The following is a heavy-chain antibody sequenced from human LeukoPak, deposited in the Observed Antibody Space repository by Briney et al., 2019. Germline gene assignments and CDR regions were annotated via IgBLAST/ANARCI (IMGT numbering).Heavy chain of an antibody. J-gene: IGHJ6*03. D-gene: IGHD6-13*01. CDR2: TYYRSKWYN. CDR3: AQSYSMRLVPESCYYFYVDV. V-gene: IGHV6-1*01. Sequence: SQTLSLTCAISGDSVSSNSAAWNWIRQSPSRGLEWLGRTYYRSKWYNDYATSVKGRITINPDTSKNQFSLQFSSVTSEDTAVYYCAQSYSMRLVPESCYYFYVDVWGKGPTITVSS. CDR1: GDSVSSNSAA.